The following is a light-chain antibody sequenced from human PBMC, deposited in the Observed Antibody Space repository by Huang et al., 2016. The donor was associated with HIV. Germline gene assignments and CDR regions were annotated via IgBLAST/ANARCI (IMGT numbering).Light chain of an antibody. V-gene: IGKV1-33*01. CDR3: QQYDTVPPT. J-gene: IGKJ4*01. Sequence: DIQMTQSPSSLSASVGDRVTISCQASQGITNYLNWFQQKPGKAPKLLIYYASELETGVPSRFSGSGFGTDFTFPISSLQPEDIATYYCQQYDTVPPTFGGGTKVEI. CDR1: QGITNY. CDR2: YAS.